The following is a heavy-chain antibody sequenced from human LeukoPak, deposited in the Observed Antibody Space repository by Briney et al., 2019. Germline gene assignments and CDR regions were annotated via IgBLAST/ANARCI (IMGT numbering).Heavy chain of an antibody. Sequence: GRSLRLSCAASGFIFDDYAIHWVRQALGSGLEWVSGISWNSGSIGYADSVKGRFTISRDNAKNSVHLQMNSLRVGDTALNYCVKAIGVSCISTSCYSFDNWGQGTLVTVSS. D-gene: IGHD2-2*02. J-gene: IGHJ4*02. CDR1: GFIFDDYA. CDR2: ISWNSGSI. CDR3: VKAIGVSCISTSCYSFDN. V-gene: IGHV3-9*01.